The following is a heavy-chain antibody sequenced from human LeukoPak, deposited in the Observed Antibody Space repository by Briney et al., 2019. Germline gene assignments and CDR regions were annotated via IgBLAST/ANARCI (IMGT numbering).Heavy chain of an antibody. CDR3: ARDQEHCSGTSCYPYWYDS. J-gene: IGHJ5*01. D-gene: IGHD2-2*01. V-gene: IGHV4-39*07. CDR1: GGSISSSSYY. Sequence: SETLSLTCTVSGGSISSSSYYWGWIRQPPGKGLEWIGRMFYSGNTDYNPSLKSRLTMSIDTSKNQFSLKLSSVTAADTAVYFCARDQEHCSGTSCYPYWYDSWGQGTLVTVSS. CDR2: MFYSGNT.